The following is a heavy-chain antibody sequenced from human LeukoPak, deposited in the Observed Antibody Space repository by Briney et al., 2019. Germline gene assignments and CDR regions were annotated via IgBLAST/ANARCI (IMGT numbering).Heavy chain of an antibody. CDR3: ARGPQRYYYDSSGSLTY. CDR2: IIPILGIA. CDR1: GGTFSSYA. J-gene: IGHJ4*02. Sequence: ASVKVSCKASGGTFSSYAISWVRQAPGQGLEWMGRIIPILGIANYAQKFQGRVTITADKSTSTAYMELSSLRSEDTAVYYCARGPQRYYYDSSGSLTYWGQGTLVTVSS. D-gene: IGHD3-22*01. V-gene: IGHV1-69*04.